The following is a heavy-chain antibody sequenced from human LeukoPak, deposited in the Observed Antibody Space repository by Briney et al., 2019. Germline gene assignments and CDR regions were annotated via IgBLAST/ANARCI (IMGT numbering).Heavy chain of an antibody. D-gene: IGHD3/OR15-3a*01. CDR2: NSDSGGNT. Sequence: PGGSLRLSCAVSGITLSNYGMSWVRQAPGKGLEWVAGNSDSGGNTKYADSVKGRFTISRDNPKNTLYLQMNSLRAEDTAVYFCAKRGVVIRVILVGFHKEAYYFESWGQGALVTVSS. V-gene: IGHV3-23*01. J-gene: IGHJ4*02. CDR1: GITLSNYG. CDR3: AKRGVVIRVILVGFHKEAYYFES.